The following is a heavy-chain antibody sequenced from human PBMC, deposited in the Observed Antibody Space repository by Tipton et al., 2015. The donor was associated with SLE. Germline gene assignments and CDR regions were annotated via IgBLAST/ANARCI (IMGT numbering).Heavy chain of an antibody. CDR1: GYTLTTYG. J-gene: IGHJ4*02. CDR2: ISAYTGIT. V-gene: IGHV1-18*04. CDR3: ASGSYYFDF. D-gene: IGHD1-26*01. Sequence: QLVQSGAEVKKPGASVKVSCKASGYTLTTYGISWVRQAPGQGLEWMGWISAYTGITNYAQKLQDRVTMTTDTSTSTVYMELRSLRSDDTAVYYCASGSYYFDFWGQGTLVTVSS.